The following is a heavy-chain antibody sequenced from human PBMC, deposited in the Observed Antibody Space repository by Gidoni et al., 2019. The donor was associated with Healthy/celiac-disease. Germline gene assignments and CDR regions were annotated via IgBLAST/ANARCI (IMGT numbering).Heavy chain of an antibody. J-gene: IGHJ4*02. CDR1: GGSFSGYY. V-gene: IGHV4-34*01. CDR2: INHSGST. Sequence: QVQLQQWGAGLLKPSETLSLTCAVYGGSFSGYYWSWIRQPPGKGLEWIGEINHSGSTNYNPSLKSRVTISVDTSKNQFSLKLSSVTAADTAVYYCARGPIAVAGTHDYFDYWGQGTLVTVSS. D-gene: IGHD6-19*01. CDR3: ARGPIAVAGTHDYFDY.